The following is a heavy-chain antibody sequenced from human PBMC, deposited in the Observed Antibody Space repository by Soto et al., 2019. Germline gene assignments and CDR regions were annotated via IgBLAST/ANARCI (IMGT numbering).Heavy chain of an antibody. J-gene: IGHJ5*02. CDR2: INHSGST. Sequence: PSETLSLTCAVYGGSFSGYYWSWIRQPPGKGLEWIGEINHSGSTNYNPSLKSRVTISVDTSKNQFSLKLSSVTAADTAVYYCARGAGRQQLGNWFDPWGQGTLVTVSS. D-gene: IGHD6-13*01. CDR1: GGSFSGYY. V-gene: IGHV4-34*01. CDR3: ARGAGRQQLGNWFDP.